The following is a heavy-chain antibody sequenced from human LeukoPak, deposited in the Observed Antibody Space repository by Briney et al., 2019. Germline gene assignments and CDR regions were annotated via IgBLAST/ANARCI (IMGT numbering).Heavy chain of an antibody. CDR1: GGTFSSYT. CDR3: ARDQLSRYYDSSGPDY. J-gene: IGHJ4*02. Sequence: SVKVSCKASGGTFSSYTISWVRQAPGQGLEWKGGIIPIFGTANYAQKFQGRVTITADESTSTAYMELSSLRSEDTAVYYCARDQLSRYYDSSGPDYWGQGTLVTVSS. D-gene: IGHD3-22*01. V-gene: IGHV1-69*01. CDR2: IIPIFGTA.